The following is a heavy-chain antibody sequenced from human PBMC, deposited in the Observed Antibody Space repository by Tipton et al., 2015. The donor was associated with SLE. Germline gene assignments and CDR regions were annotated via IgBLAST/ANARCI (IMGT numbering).Heavy chain of an antibody. CDR1: GFTFSSYW. J-gene: IGHJ4*02. CDR2: IKEDGSET. D-gene: IGHD3-3*01. Sequence: SLRLSCGVSGFTFSSYWMSWVRQAPGKGLEWVANIKEDGSETYYVDSVKGRFTISRDNAKSSLYLQVNSLRAEDTAVYYCASHSPYNFWSGYFGYWGQGTLVTVSS. CDR3: ASHSPYNFWSGYFGY. V-gene: IGHV3-7*01.